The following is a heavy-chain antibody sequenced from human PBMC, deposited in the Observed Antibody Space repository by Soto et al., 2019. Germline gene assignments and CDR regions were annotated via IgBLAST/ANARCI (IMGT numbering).Heavy chain of an antibody. D-gene: IGHD4-17*01. Sequence: ASVKVSCKASGYTFTSYYMHWVRQAPGQGLEWMGIINPSGSTSYAQKFQGRVTMTRDTSTSTVYMELSSLRSGDTAVYYCASATVTTFAWFDPWGQGTLVTVSS. V-gene: IGHV1-46*01. CDR2: INPSGST. CDR1: GYTFTSYY. CDR3: ASATVTTFAWFDP. J-gene: IGHJ5*02.